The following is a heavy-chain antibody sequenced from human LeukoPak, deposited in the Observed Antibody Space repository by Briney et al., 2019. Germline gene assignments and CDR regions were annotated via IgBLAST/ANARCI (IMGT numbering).Heavy chain of an antibody. CDR3: ARDSTIFQYQSPYNWFDP. CDR2: TNPNSGGT. CDR1: GYTFTGYY. D-gene: IGHD2-2*01. Sequence: GASVKVSCKASGYTFTGYYMHWVRQAPGQGLEWMGWTNPNSGGTNYAQKFQGRVTMTRDTSISTAYMELSRLRSDDTAVYYCARDSTIFQYQSPYNWFDPWGQGTLVTVSS. J-gene: IGHJ5*02. V-gene: IGHV1-2*02.